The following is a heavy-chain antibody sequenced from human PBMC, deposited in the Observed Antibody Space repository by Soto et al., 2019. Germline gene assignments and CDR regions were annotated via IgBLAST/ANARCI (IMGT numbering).Heavy chain of an antibody. CDR1: GYTFTSYG. V-gene: IGHV1-18*04. Sequence: EASVKVSCKASGYTFTSYGISWVRQAPGQGLEWMGWISAYNGNTNYAQKLQGRVTMTTDTSTSTAYMELRSLRSDDTAVYYCARDLTVGATHNWFDPWGQGTLVTVSS. J-gene: IGHJ5*02. CDR3: ARDLTVGATHNWFDP. D-gene: IGHD1-26*01. CDR2: ISAYNGNT.